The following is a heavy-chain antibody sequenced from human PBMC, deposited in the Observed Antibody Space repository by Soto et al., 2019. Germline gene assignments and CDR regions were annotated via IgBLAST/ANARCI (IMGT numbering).Heavy chain of an antibody. CDR2: ISGSGGST. CDR1: GFTFSSYA. D-gene: IGHD3-22*01. CDR3: AKGPYDSSGYPLDY. Sequence: VGSLRLSCAASGFTFSSYAMSWVRQAPGKGLEWVSAISGSGGSTYYADSVKGRFTISRDNSKNTLYLQMNSLRAEDTAVYYCAKGPYDSSGYPLDYWGQGTLVTVSS. V-gene: IGHV3-23*01. J-gene: IGHJ4*02.